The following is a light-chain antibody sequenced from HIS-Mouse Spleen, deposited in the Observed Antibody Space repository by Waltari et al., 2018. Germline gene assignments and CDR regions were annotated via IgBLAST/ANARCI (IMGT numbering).Light chain of an antibody. J-gene: IGLJ1*01. CDR3: SSYAGSNNYV. V-gene: IGLV2-8*01. Sequence: QSALTQPPSASGSPGQSVNISFTGSSHEGGGYKYVSWDQQHPGKAPKLMIYEVSKRPSGVPDRFSGSKSGNTASLTVSGLQAEDEADYYCSSYAGSNNYVFGTGTKVTVL. CDR1: SHEGGGYKY. CDR2: EVS.